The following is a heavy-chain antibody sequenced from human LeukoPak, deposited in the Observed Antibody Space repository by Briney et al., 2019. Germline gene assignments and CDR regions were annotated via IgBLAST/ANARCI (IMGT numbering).Heavy chain of an antibody. V-gene: IGHV3-53*01. CDR3: ARNLYYYDSSGYYYY. J-gene: IGHJ4*02. CDR1: GFTVSSNY. CDR2: IYSGGST. D-gene: IGHD3-22*01. Sequence: SGGSLRLSCAASGFTVSSNYMSWVRQAPGKGLEWVSVIYSGGSTYYADSVKGRFTISRDNSKNTLYLQMNSLRAEDTAVYYCARNLYYYDSSGYYYYWGQGTLVTVSS.